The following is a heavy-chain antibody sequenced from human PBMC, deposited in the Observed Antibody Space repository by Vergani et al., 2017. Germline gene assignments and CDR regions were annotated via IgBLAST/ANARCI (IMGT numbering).Heavy chain of an antibody. CDR2: IYWDDDK. CDR3: AHRRGTAVAGLMGDAFDI. Sequence: QITLKESGPTLVKPTQTLTLTCTFSGFSLSTSGVGVGWIRQPPGKALEWLALIYWDDDKRYSPSLKSRLTITKDTSKNQVVLTMTNMDPVDTATYYCAHRRGTAVAGLMGDAFDIWGQGTMVTVSS. V-gene: IGHV2-5*02. CDR1: GFSLSTSGVG. J-gene: IGHJ3*02. D-gene: IGHD6-19*01.